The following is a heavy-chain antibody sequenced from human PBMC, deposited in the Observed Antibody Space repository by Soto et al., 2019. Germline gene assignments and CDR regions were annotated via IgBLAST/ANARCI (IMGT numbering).Heavy chain of an antibody. CDR2: IYYSGST. CDR3: GRLNDSGSYHGVVVY. J-gene: IGHJ4*02. D-gene: IGHD3-10*01. V-gene: IGHV4-59*01. Sequence: SAIRSLTCTVSGGSLSSYYWRWLRQPPGKGLEWIGYIYYSGSTNYNPSLKSRVTISVHTSKNQFSLKLSSVTAADTAGYYWGRLNDSGSYHGVVVYRGQGTLVTVSS. CDR1: GGSLSSYY.